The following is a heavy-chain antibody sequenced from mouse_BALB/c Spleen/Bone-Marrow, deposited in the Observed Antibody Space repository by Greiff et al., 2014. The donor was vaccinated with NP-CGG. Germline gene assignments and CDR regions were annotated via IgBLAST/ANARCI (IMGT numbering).Heavy chain of an antibody. Sequence: VHLVESGAELMKPGASVKISCKATGYTFSSYWIEWIKQRPGHGLEWIGEILPGSVTTNYNGRFKGKATFTADTSSNTAYMQLSSLTSEDSAVYYCARDHFDYWGPGTTLTVSS. V-gene: IGHV1-9*01. CDR1: GYTFSSYW. CDR2: ILPGSVTT. CDR3: ARDHFDY. J-gene: IGHJ2*01.